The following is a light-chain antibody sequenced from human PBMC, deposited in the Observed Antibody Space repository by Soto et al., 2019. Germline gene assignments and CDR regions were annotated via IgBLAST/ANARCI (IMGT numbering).Light chain of an antibody. J-gene: IGLJ2*01. V-gene: IGLV1-47*01. CDR1: RSNLGSNY. CDR2: RNN. CDR3: AAWDDSLSGVV. Sequence: QSVLTQPPSASGTPGQRVTISCSGSRSNLGSNYVYWYQQLPGTVPQLLIYRNNERPSGVPDRFSGSKSGTSASLAISGLRSEDEADYYCAAWDDSLSGVVFGGGTKLTVL.